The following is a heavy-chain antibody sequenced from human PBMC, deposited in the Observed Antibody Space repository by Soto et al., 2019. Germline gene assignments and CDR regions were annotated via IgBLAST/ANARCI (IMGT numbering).Heavy chain of an antibody. V-gene: IGHV3-30*18. D-gene: IGHD6-13*01. CDR2: ISYDGSNK. CDR3: AKERSVYGIAGDYGMDV. CDR1: GFTFSSYG. J-gene: IGHJ6*02. Sequence: GGSLRLSCAASGFTFSSYGMHWVRQAPGKGLEWVAVISYDGSNKYYADSVKGRFTISRDNSKNTLYLQMNSLRAEDTAVYYCAKERSVYGIAGDYGMDVWGQGTTVTVSS.